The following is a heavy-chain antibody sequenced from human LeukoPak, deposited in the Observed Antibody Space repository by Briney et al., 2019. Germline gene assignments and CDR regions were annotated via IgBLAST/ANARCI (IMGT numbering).Heavy chain of an antibody. CDR3: ARQPVGSNENCFDY. CDR1: GGSISSSSYY. CDR2: LYYTGTT. D-gene: IGHD1-26*01. Sequence: SETLSLTCTVSGGSISSSSYYWGWIRQPPGKGLEWIGSLYYTGTTYYNPSLRSRVTISVDTSKNQFSLRLSSLTAADTAVYYCARQPVGSNENCFDYWGQGTLVTVSS. V-gene: IGHV4-39*01. J-gene: IGHJ4*02.